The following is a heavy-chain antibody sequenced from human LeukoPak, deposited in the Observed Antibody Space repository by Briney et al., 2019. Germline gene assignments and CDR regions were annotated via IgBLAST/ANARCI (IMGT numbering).Heavy chain of an antibody. Sequence: SETLSLTCTVSGDSISSGAYYWSWIRQPPGKGLEWIGYFYGSGSASYNPSLKSRVTISVDRSNNQFSLKLSSVTAADTAVYYCAREVRNEGAVDIWGQGTMVTVSS. J-gene: IGHJ3*02. CDR3: AREVRNEGAVDI. V-gene: IGHV4-30-2*01. CDR2: FYGSGSA. D-gene: IGHD1-14*01. CDR1: GDSISSGAYY.